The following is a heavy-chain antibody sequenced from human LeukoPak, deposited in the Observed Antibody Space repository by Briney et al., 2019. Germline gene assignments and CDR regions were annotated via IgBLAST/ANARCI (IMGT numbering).Heavy chain of an antibody. Sequence: ASVKVSCKASGYTFTSYDINWVRQATGQGLEWMGWMNPNSGNTGYAQKFQGRVTMTRNISISTAYMELSSLRSEDTAVYYCARRPLITMDRFDPWGQGTLVTVSS. J-gene: IGHJ5*02. CDR1: GYTFTSYD. CDR2: MNPNSGNT. CDR3: ARRPLITMDRFDP. D-gene: IGHD3-10*01. V-gene: IGHV1-8*01.